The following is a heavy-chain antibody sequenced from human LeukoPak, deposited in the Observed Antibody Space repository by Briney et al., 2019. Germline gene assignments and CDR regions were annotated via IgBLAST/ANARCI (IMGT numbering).Heavy chain of an antibody. CDR1: GFTFSSYA. J-gene: IGHJ4*02. CDR2: ISGSVGNT. Sequence: SGESLRLSCTASGFTFSSYAMSWVRQAPGKGLEWVSTISGSVGNTYYADSVRGRFTISRDNSKNTLYLQMSSLRAEDTAVYYCAKHFYDSRGRFDFWGQGTLVTVSS. CDR3: AKHFYDSRGRFDF. D-gene: IGHD3-22*01. V-gene: IGHV3-23*01.